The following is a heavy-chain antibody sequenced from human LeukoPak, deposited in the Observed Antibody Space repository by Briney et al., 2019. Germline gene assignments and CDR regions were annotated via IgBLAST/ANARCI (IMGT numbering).Heavy chain of an antibody. CDR2: IYSGGST. CDR3: ARYNWFDP. Sequence: HPGGSLRLSCAASGFTVSSNYMSWVRQAPGKGLEWVSVIYSGGSTYYADSVKGRFTISRDNSKNALFLQMNSLRVEDTAVYYCARYNWFDPWGQGTLVTVSS. J-gene: IGHJ5*02. CDR1: GFTVSSNY. V-gene: IGHV3-53*01.